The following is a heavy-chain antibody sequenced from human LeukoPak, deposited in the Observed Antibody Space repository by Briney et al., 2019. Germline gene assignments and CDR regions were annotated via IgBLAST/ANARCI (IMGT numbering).Heavy chain of an antibody. Sequence: SETLSLTCTVSGGSISSYYWNWIRQPPGKGLEWIGYIYYSGSTNYNPSLKSRVTISVDTSKNQFSLKLSSVTAADTAVYYCARVGRSSAADLFDYWGQGTLVTVSS. CDR1: GGSISSYY. CDR3: ARVGRSSAADLFDY. CDR2: IYYSGST. D-gene: IGHD2-15*01. J-gene: IGHJ4*02. V-gene: IGHV4-59*01.